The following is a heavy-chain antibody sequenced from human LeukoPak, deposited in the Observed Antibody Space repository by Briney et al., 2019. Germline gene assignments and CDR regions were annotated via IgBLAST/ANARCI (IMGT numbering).Heavy chain of an antibody. Sequence: GGSLRLSCAASGFTFSDYYMTWIRQAPGKGLEWVSYSSSGGSYTDYSDSVKGRFTISRDNAKNSLYPQMNVLRAEDTAVYYCASSMGIATRPYYFDYWGQGTLVTVSS. CDR3: ASSMGIATRPYYFDY. V-gene: IGHV3-11*06. CDR1: GFTFSDYY. D-gene: IGHD6-6*01. CDR2: SSSGGSYT. J-gene: IGHJ4*02.